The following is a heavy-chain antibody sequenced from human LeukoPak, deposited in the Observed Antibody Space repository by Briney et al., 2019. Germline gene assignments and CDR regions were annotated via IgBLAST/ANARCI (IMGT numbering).Heavy chain of an antibody. CDR3: ARSYYYDSSHTVDY. Sequence: PGGSLRLSCAASGFTFSDYYMSWIRQAPGKGLEWVAVIWYDGSNKYYADSVKGRFTISRDNSKNTLYLQMNSLRAEDTAVYYCARSYYYDSSHTVDYWGQGTLVTVSS. J-gene: IGHJ4*02. CDR2: IWYDGSNK. CDR1: GFTFSDYY. V-gene: IGHV3-33*08. D-gene: IGHD3-22*01.